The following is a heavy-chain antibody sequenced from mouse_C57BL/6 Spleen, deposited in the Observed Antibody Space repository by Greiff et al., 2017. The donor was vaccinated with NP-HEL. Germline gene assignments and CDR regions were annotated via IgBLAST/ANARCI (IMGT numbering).Heavy chain of an antibody. CDR2: IDPSDSYT. CDR1: GYTFTSYW. V-gene: IGHV1-50*01. J-gene: IGHJ4*01. CDR3: ARSRITTVVAPYYAKDY. D-gene: IGHD1-1*01. Sequence: QVQLQQPGAELVKPGASVKLSCKASGYTFTSYWMQWVKQRPGQGLEWIGEIDPSDSYTNYNQKFKGKATLTVDTSSSTAYMQLSSLTSEDSAVYYCARSRITTVVAPYYAKDYWGQGTSVTVSS.